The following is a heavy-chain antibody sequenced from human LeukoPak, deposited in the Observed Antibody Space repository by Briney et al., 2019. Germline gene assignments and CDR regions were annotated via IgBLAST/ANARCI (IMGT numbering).Heavy chain of an antibody. CDR2: INHSGST. D-gene: IGHD3-22*01. J-gene: IGHJ4*02. CDR1: GGSFSGYY. Sequence: SETLSLTCAVYGGSFSGYYWSWIRQPPGKGLEWIGEINHSGSTNYNPSLKSRVTISVDTSKNHFSLKLSSVTAADTAVYYCARRVHYYDTSGYSYYFDYWGQGTLVTVSS. V-gene: IGHV4-34*01. CDR3: ARRVHYYDTSGYSYYFDY.